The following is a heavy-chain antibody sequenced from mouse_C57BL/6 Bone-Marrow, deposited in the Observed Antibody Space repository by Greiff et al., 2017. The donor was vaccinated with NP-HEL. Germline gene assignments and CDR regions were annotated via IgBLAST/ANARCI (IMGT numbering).Heavy chain of an antibody. V-gene: IGHV1-81*01. CDR2: IYPRRSNT. J-gene: IGHJ2*01. Sequence: VQLQQSGAELARPGASVKLSCKASGYTFTSYGISWVKQRTGQGLEWIGEIYPRRSNTYYNEKFKGKATLTADKSTSTAYMELRSLTYVESAVYLCARPPGVIYWGQGTTLTFSS. CDR3: ARPPGVIY. CDR1: GYTFTSYG. D-gene: IGHD1-1*02.